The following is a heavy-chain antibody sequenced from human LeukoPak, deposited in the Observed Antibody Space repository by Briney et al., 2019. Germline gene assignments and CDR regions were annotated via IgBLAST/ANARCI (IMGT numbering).Heavy chain of an antibody. D-gene: IGHD1-26*01. CDR1: GGSISSHY. CDR3: ARSQWELSWWCLR. Sequence: PSETLSLTCTVSGGSISSHYWRWIRQPLGKGLEWIGYIYYSGSTNYNPSLKSRVTISVDTSKNQFSLKLSSVTAADTAVYYCARSQWELSWWCLRWGQGTLVTVSS. CDR2: IYYSGST. V-gene: IGHV4-59*11. J-gene: IGHJ4*02.